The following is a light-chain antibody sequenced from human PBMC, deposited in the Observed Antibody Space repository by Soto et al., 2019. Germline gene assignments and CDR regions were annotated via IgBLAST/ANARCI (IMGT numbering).Light chain of an antibody. V-gene: IGKV1-5*01. Sequence: DIKMTQSPSTLSASVGERVTITCRASQSVSNWLAWYQQKPGKAPKLLIYDVSSLESGVPSRFSGSGSGTEFILNISSLQPDDFATYYCQQYNSYPITFGQGTRLEIK. CDR1: QSVSNW. CDR2: DVS. CDR3: QQYNSYPIT. J-gene: IGKJ5*01.